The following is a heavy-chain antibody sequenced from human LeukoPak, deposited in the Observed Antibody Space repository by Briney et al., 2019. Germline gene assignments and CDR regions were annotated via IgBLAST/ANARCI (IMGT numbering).Heavy chain of an antibody. J-gene: IGHJ5*02. CDR2: MNPNSGNT. V-gene: IGHV1-8*02. Sequence: ASVKVSCKASGYTFTSYDINWVRQATGQGLEWMGWMNPNSGNTGYAQKLQGRVTMTTDTSTSTAYMELRSLRSDDTAVYYCARDHWRFGELARFDPWGQGTLVTVSS. D-gene: IGHD3-10*01. CDR3: ARDHWRFGELARFDP. CDR1: GYTFTSYD.